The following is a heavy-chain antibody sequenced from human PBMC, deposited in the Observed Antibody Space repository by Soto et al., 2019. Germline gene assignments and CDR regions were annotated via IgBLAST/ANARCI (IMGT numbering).Heavy chain of an antibody. CDR3: VKDLAASGWFDP. CDR1: GFMFSGYA. J-gene: IGHJ5*02. V-gene: IGHV3-23*01. Sequence: EVQLLESGGCLAQPGESLTLPCAASGFMFSGYAMSWVRQAPGKGLEWVSAVSNSGTSTSYADSVKGRFTISRNNSKNTLYLEVSSLGGEDKAISCCVKDLAASGWFDPWGQGTLVIVSS. CDR2: VSNSGTST. D-gene: IGHD2-15*01.